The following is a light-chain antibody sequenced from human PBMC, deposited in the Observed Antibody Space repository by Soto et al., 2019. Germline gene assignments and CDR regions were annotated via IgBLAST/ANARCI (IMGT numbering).Light chain of an antibody. CDR3: SSYGGYYNYV. Sequence: QSALTQPPSASGSPGQSVTISCTGTSSDVGGYNYVSWYQQYPGKAPKLMIYEVNKWPSGVPDRFSGSKSGNTASLTVSGLQAEDEADYYCSSYGGYYNYVFGTGTKLTVL. CDR1: SSDVGGYNY. V-gene: IGLV2-8*01. J-gene: IGLJ1*01. CDR2: EVN.